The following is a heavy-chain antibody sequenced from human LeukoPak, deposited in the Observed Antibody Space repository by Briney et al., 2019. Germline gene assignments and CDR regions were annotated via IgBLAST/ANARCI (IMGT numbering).Heavy chain of an antibody. Sequence: GGSLRLSCAASGFTVSSNYMSWVRQAPGKGLEWVSVICSGGSTYYADSVKGRFTISRDNSKNTLYLQMNSLRAEDTAVYYCARGRGAYYYYMDVWGKGTTVTVSS. CDR2: ICSGGST. V-gene: IGHV3-53*01. CDR3: ARGRGAYYYYMDV. J-gene: IGHJ6*03. D-gene: IGHD3-10*01. CDR1: GFTVSSNY.